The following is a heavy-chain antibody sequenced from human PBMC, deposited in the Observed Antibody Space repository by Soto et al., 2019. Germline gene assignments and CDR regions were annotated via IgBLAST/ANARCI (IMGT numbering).Heavy chain of an antibody. CDR1: GSSISSYY. V-gene: IGHV4-59*01. Sequence: TLSLTCTVSGSSISSYYWSWIRQPPGKGLEWIGYIYHSGSTNYNPSLKSRVTISVDTSKNQFSLKLSSVTAADTAVYYCAREGEAFDIWGQGKMVTISS. J-gene: IGHJ3*02. CDR3: AREGEAFDI. CDR2: IYHSGST.